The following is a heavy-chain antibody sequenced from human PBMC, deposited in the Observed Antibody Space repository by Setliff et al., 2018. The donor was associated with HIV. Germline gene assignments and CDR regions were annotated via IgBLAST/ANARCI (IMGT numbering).Heavy chain of an antibody. CDR3: ARDVDTSGRGSALDI. V-gene: IGHV1-18*01. Sequence: GASVKVSCKATGYIFNNFGITWVRQAPGQGLEWMGWISAFSGFTNYAPKLQARVTLTTDTSTSTAYMELRSLTSDDTAVYYCARDVDTSGRGSALDIWGQGTGVTVSS. D-gene: IGHD3-16*01. CDR2: ISAFSGFT. J-gene: IGHJ3*02. CDR1: GYIFNNFG.